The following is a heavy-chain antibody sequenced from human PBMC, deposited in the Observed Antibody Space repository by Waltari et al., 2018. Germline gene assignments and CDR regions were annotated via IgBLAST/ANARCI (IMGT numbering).Heavy chain of an antibody. CDR1: GYTFTDYY. D-gene: IGHD3-22*01. CDR2: VDPEDSET. V-gene: IGHV1-69-2*01. CDR3: ATIDDGSGYFY. J-gene: IGHJ4*02. Sequence: EVQLVQSGAEVKKPGATVKISCKVSGYTFTDYYMHWVQQAPGKGLEWMGLVDPEDSETIYDAKFQGSVTITPDTSTDTAYMELGSLRSEDTAVYYCATIDDGSGYFYLGQGTLVTVSS.